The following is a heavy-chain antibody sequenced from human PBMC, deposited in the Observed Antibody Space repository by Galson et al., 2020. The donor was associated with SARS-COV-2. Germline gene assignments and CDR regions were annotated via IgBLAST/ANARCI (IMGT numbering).Heavy chain of an antibody. CDR1: GYTFTGYN. D-gene: IGHD1-20*01. CDR2: INPNSGGT. Sequence: ASVKVSCKASGYTFTGYNMHWVRQAPGQGLEWMGWINPNSGGTNYAQKFQGRVTMTRDTSISTAYMELSRLRSDDTAVYYCARVGITGQKYYYGMDVWGQGTTVAVSS. J-gene: IGHJ6*01. V-gene: IGHV1-2*02. CDR3: ARVGITGQKYYYGMDV.